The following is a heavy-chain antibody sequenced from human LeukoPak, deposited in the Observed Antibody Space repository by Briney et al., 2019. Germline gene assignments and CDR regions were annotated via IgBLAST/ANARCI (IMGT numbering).Heavy chain of an antibody. CDR3: VRGALEGYYSYYYMDV. CDR1: GGPIISHY. D-gene: IGHD1-1*01. CDR2: ISNSGST. V-gene: IGHV4-59*11. Sequence: SETLSLTCSVSGGPIISHYWSWVRQSPGKGLEWVGYISNSGSTDYNPSLRSRVTISIDTYKGQFYLELNSVTAADSAIYYCVRGALEGYYSYYYMDVWGRGTTVTVSS. J-gene: IGHJ6*03.